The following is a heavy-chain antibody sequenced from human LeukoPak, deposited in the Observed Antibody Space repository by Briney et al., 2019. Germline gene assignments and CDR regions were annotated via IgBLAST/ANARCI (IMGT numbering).Heavy chain of an antibody. Sequence: SETLSLTCTVSGGSISSYYWSWIRQPPGKGLEWIGYIYYSGGTNYNPSLKSRVTISVDTSKNQFSLKLSSVTAADTAVYYCARAPPYYYDSSGQIGVGAFDIWGQGTMVTVSS. CDR3: ARAPPYYYDSSGQIGVGAFDI. J-gene: IGHJ3*02. CDR1: GGSISSYY. V-gene: IGHV4-59*01. D-gene: IGHD3-22*01. CDR2: IYYSGGT.